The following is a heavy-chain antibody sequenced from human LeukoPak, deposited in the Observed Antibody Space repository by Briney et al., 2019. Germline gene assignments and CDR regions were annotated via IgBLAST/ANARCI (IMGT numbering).Heavy chain of an antibody. Sequence: GGSLRLSCAASGFTFSSYSMNWVRQGPGKGLEWVSSISSSSSYIYYADSVKGRFTISRDNAKNSLYLQMNSLRAEDTAVYYCARARRNIVATPFDYWGQGTLVTVSS. J-gene: IGHJ4*02. CDR3: ARARRNIVATPFDY. D-gene: IGHD5-12*01. V-gene: IGHV3-21*01. CDR2: ISSSSSYI. CDR1: GFTFSSYS.